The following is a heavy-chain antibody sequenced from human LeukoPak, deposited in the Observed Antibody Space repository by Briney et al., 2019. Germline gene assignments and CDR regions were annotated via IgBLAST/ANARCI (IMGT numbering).Heavy chain of an antibody. V-gene: IGHV4-39*01. Sequence: SETLSLTCTVSGDSIFGSSYYWGWLRQPPGKGLEWIGSIYYSGSTHYHPSLKSRFTISVDTSKNQFFLRLSSVTATDTAVYYCATNRSITLVRGGHGTEKNNLFDPWGQGTLVTVSS. D-gene: IGHD3-10*01. J-gene: IGHJ5*02. CDR1: GDSIFGSSYY. CDR3: ATNRSITLVRGGHGTEKNNLFDP. CDR2: IYYSGST.